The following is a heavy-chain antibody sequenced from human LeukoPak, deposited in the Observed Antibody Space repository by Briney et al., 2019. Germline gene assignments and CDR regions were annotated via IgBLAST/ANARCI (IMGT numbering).Heavy chain of an antibody. J-gene: IGHJ1*01. Sequence: ASVKVSCKASGYIFVDYAINWVRQAPGQGLEWMGWINTNTGNPTYAQDFTGRFVFSLDTSVSTAYLQISSPKADDTAVYYCARASAVAAAGTGRSLLFFQHWGQGTLVTVSS. D-gene: IGHD6-13*01. CDR2: INTNTGNP. V-gene: IGHV7-4-1*02. CDR3: ARASAVAAAGTGRSLLFFQH. CDR1: GYIFVDYA.